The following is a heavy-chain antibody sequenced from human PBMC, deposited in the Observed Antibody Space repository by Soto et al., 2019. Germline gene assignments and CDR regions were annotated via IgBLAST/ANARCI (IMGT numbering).Heavy chain of an antibody. D-gene: IGHD3-3*01. CDR3: ARGGVSTRTFDY. Sequence: GESLKISCKGSGYNFAGYWIAWVRQMPGKGLELMGIIYPSDSDTRYRPSFQGQVTISADKSISSAYLQWSSLRASDTAMYYCARGGVSTRTFDYWGQGTPVTVPQ. CDR1: GYNFAGYW. V-gene: IGHV5-51*01. CDR2: IYPSDSDT. J-gene: IGHJ4*02.